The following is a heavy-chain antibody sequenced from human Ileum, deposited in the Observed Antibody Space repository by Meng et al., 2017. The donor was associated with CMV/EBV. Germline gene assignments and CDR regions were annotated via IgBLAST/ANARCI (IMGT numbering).Heavy chain of an antibody. Sequence: SETLSLTCTVSGGSISSSSYYWGWIRQPPGKGLEWIGSIYYSGSTYYNPSLKSRVTISVDTSKNQFSLKLSSVTAADTAVYYCAGPVGQYYYGSGSYAHFDYWGQGTRVTGYS. J-gene: IGHJ4*01. CDR3: AGPVGQYYYGSGSYAHFDY. CDR2: IYYSGST. D-gene: IGHD3-10*01. V-gene: IGHV4-39*01. CDR1: GGSISSSSYY.